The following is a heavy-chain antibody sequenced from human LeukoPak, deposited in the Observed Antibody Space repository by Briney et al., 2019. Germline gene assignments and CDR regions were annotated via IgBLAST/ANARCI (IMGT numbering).Heavy chain of an antibody. D-gene: IGHD3-3*01. CDR2: IYYSGST. CDR3: ARRDDFWNKPFY. Sequence: PSETLSLTCTVSGGSISSISYYWGWIRQPPGKGLEWVGSIYYSGSTHYNPSLQSRVTISVDTSKNQFSLRLSSVTAADTAVYYCARRDDFWNKPFYWGQGTLVTVSS. CDR1: GGSISSISYY. J-gene: IGHJ4*02. V-gene: IGHV4-39*01.